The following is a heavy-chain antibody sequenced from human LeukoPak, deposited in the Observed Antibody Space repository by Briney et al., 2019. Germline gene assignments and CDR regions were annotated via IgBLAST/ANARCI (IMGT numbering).Heavy chain of an antibody. CDR1: GYTFTGYY. V-gene: IGHV1-2*02. J-gene: IGHJ4*02. D-gene: IGHD6-19*01. CDR3: ARDSIAVAGTEFDY. CDR2: INPNSGGT. Sequence: ASVKVSCKASGYTFTGYYMHWVRQTPGQGLEWMGWINPNSGGTNYAQKFQGRVTMTRDTSISTAYMELSRLRSDDTAVYYCARDSIAVAGTEFDYWGQGTLVTVSS.